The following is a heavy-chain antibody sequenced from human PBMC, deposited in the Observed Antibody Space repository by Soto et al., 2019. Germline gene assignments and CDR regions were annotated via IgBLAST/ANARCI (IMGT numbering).Heavy chain of an antibody. CDR2: ISSSSTYT. Sequence: QVQLVESGGGLVKPGGSLRLSCAASGFTFSDYYMSWIRQAPGKGLEWVSYISSSSTYTNYADSVKGRFTISRDNPKNSLYLQMNSLRAEDTAVYYCARRNGYSQCHDFWGQGTLVTVSS. CDR3: ARRNGYSQCHDF. J-gene: IGHJ4*02. CDR1: GFTFSDYY. D-gene: IGHD5-18*01. V-gene: IGHV3-11*05.